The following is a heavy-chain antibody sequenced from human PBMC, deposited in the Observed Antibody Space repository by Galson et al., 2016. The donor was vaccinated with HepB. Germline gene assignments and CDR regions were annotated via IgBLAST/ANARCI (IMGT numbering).Heavy chain of an antibody. Sequence: LSLTCAVSGDSISSNKYYWGWIRQSPGKGLEYIGNMFYSGSTYYNPSLKSRVTVSVDISKNHFSLNLSSVTAAGTAVYYCARGIGFYFVSGPHYPTHNFDAWGQGTLVTVSS. V-gene: IGHV4-39*02. CDR2: MFYSGST. CDR1: GDSISSNKYY. J-gene: IGHJ4*02. CDR3: ARGIGFYFVSGPHYPTHNFDA. D-gene: IGHD3-10*01.